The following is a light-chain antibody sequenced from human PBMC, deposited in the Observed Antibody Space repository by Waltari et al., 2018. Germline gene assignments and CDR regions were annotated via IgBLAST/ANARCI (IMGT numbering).Light chain of an antibody. J-gene: IGKJ1*01. CDR2: WAS. CDR1: QSLLSSSSNRNS. V-gene: IGKV4-1*01. Sequence: TQSPDSLAASLGERVTINCKYSQSLLSSSSNRNSLAWYQQKPGQSPKLVIYWASTRESGVPNRFAGAGSGTDFSRTISDLQDEDVAVYYCQQYESVPWTFGRGTKVEIK. CDR3: QQYESVPWT.